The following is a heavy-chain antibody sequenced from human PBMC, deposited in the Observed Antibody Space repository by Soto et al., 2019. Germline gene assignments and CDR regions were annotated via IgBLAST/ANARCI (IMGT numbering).Heavy chain of an antibody. CDR3: ARVGQGQYYFDY. CDR1: GFTFSSYW. V-gene: IGHV3-74*01. CDR2: ISPDGSRT. Sequence: EVQLAESGGGLVQPGGSLRLSCAGSGFTFSSYWMHWVRQTPGEGLVWVSRISPDGSRTSYADSVKGRFTISRDNAENTLYLQMNSLRAEDTAVYYCARVGQGQYYFDYWGQGTLVTVSS. J-gene: IGHJ4*02.